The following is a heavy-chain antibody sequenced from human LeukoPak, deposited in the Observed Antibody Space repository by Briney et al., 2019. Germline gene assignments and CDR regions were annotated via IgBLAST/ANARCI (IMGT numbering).Heavy chain of an antibody. Sequence: ASVKVSCKASGYTFTSYGISWVRQAPGQGLEWMGWISAYNGNTNYAQKLQGRVTMTTDTSTSTAYMELRSLRSDDTAVYYCARGMILSIAAYKYYFDYWGQGTLVTVSS. V-gene: IGHV1-18*01. J-gene: IGHJ4*02. D-gene: IGHD6-6*01. CDR3: ARGMILSIAAYKYYFDY. CDR1: GYTFTSYG. CDR2: ISAYNGNT.